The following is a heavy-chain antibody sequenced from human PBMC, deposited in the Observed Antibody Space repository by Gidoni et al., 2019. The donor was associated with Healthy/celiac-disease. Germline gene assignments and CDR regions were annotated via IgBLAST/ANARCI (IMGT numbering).Heavy chain of an antibody. CDR1: VFTFSSYW. J-gene: IGHJ6*02. D-gene: IGHD6-13*01. CDR3: ARDPHSSSGYDVWGYYGMDV. V-gene: IGHV3-7*01. Sequence: EVQLVDSGGGLVQPGGSLRLSCAASVFTFSSYWISWVRQAPGKGLEWVANIKKDGSEKYYVDSVKGRFTISRDNAKNSLYLQMNSLRAEDTAVYYWARDPHSSSGYDVWGYYGMDVWGQGTTVTVSS. CDR2: IKKDGSEK.